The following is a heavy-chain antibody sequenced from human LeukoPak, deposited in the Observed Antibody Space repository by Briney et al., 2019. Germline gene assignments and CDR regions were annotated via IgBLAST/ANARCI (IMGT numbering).Heavy chain of an antibody. Sequence: SETLSLTCTVSGGSFSSGGYYWSWIRQHPGKGLEWIGYIYYSGSTYYNPSLKSRVTISVDTSKNQFSLKLNSVTAADTAVYYCARGYITMVRGVIHYFDYWGQGILVTVSS. D-gene: IGHD3-10*01. V-gene: IGHV4-31*03. J-gene: IGHJ4*02. CDR2: IYYSGST. CDR1: GGSFSSGGYY. CDR3: ARGYITMVRGVIHYFDY.